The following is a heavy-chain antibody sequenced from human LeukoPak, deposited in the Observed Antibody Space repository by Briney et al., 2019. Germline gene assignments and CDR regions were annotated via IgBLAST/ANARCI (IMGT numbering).Heavy chain of an antibody. J-gene: IGHJ4*02. CDR2: ISYDGSNK. CDR1: GFTFSSYG. CDR3: AKSMVRGVIGYYFDY. D-gene: IGHD3-10*01. V-gene: IGHV3-30*18. Sequence: GGSLRLSCAASGFTFSSYGMHWVRQAPGKGLEWVVVISYDGSNKYYADSVKGRSTISRDNSKNTLYLQMNSLRAEDTAVYYCAKSMVRGVIGYYFDYWGQGTLVTVSS.